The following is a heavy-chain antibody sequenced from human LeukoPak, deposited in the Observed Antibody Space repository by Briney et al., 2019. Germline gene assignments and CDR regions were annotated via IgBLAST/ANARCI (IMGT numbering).Heavy chain of an antibody. V-gene: IGHV1-46*04. CDR2: INPSVGST. Sequence: ASVKVSCKASGYTFTSYYMHWVRQAPGQGLEWMGIINPSVGSTRYTQKLQGRVTMTRDTSTSTVYMELSSLRSEDTAVYYCARVWKRYDAFDIWGQGTMVTVSS. J-gene: IGHJ3*02. D-gene: IGHD1-1*01. CDR1: GYTFTSYY. CDR3: ARVWKRYDAFDI.